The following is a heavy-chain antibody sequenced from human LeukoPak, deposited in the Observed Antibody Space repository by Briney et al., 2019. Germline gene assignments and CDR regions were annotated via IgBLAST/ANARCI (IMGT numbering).Heavy chain of an antibody. V-gene: IGHV1-69*13. CDR1: GGTFSSYA. Sequence: ASGKASCKASGGTFSSYAISWVRQAPGQGLEWMGGIIPIFGTANYAQKFQGRVTITADESTSTAYMELSSLRSEDTAVYYCVLVYSSSWPEGPSFDYWGQGTLVTVSS. CDR2: IIPIFGTA. D-gene: IGHD6-13*01. J-gene: IGHJ4*02. CDR3: VLVYSSSWPEGPSFDY.